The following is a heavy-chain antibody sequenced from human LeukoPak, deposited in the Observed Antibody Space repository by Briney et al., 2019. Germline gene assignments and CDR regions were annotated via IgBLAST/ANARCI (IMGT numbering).Heavy chain of an antibody. CDR1: GGSISGYY. CDR2: IYYSGST. J-gene: IGHJ4*02. Sequence: ASETLSLTCTVSGGSISGYYWSWIRQPPGKGLEWIGSIYYSGSTYYNPSLKSRVTISVDTSKNQFSLKLSSVTAADTAVYYCARDAAGSTTVTTLDYWGQGTLVTVSS. V-gene: IGHV4-59*12. D-gene: IGHD4-17*01. CDR3: ARDAAGSTTVTTLDY.